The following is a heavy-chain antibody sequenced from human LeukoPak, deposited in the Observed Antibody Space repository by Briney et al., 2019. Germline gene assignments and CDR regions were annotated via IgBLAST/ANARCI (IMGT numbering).Heavy chain of an antibody. D-gene: IGHD3-10*01. V-gene: IGHV1-69*04. Sequence: GASVKVSCKASGGTFSGYAISWVRQAPGQGLEWMGRIIPILGIANYAQKFQGRVTITADKSTSTAYMELSSLRSEDTAVYYCARDKMVRGVISEEFYYYGMDVWGQGTTVTVSS. J-gene: IGHJ6*02. CDR1: GGTFSGYA. CDR3: ARDKMVRGVISEEFYYYGMDV. CDR2: IIPILGIA.